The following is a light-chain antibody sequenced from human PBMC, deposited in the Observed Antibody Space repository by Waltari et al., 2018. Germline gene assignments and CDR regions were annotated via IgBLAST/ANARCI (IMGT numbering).Light chain of an antibody. CDR3: QQLNSYPHT. V-gene: IGKV1-9*01. J-gene: IGKJ2*01. CDR1: QGIGSY. CDR2: AAS. Sequence: DIQLTQSPSFLSASVGDRVTITCRARQGIGSYLAWYQPKPGKAPKLLIYAASTLKSGVPSRFSGSGCGKEFTLPNSSLQPEDFATYYCQQLNSYPHTFGRGTKLEIK.